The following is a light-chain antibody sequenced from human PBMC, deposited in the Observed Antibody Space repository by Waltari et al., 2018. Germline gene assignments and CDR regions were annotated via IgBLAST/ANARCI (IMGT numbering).Light chain of an antibody. Sequence: DIQMTQSPSSLSASVGDRVTITCRASQPITNNLAWFQQKPGNAPKSLIYAASNLQSGVPSRFSGSGSGTDFTLTISSLQPEDFATYYCQQANSFPLTFGGGTKVEIK. CDR1: QPITNN. J-gene: IGKJ4*01. CDR2: AAS. V-gene: IGKV1-16*01. CDR3: QQANSFPLT.